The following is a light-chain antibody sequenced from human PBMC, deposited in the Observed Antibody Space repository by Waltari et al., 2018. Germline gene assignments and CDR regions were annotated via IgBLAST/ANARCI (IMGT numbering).Light chain of an antibody. V-gene: IGLV1-44*01. CDR3: AAWDRSLSIVV. Sequence: QSVLTQPPSASGPPGQRATISCSGSSSNIGVSTVNWYQQFPGTAPKPLIYSSIQRPSGVPDRFSGSKSGTSASLAISGLQSEDEADYYCAAWDRSLSIVVFGGGTKLTVL. CDR1: SSNIGVST. CDR2: SSI. J-gene: IGLJ2*01.